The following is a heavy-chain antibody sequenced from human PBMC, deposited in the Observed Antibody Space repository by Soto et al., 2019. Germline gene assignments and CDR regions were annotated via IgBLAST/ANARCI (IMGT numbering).Heavy chain of an antibody. D-gene: IGHD3-3*01. V-gene: IGHV4-34*01. J-gene: IGHJ3*02. CDR1: GGSFSGYY. CDR3: ARLKSSFDFWSGYYSEHDAFDI. CDR2: INHSGST. Sequence: SETLSLTCAVYGGSFSGYYWSWIRQPPGKGLEWIGEINHSGSTNYNPSLKSRVTISVDTSKNQFSLKLSSVTAADTAVYYCARLKSSFDFWSGYYSEHDAFDIWGQGTMVTVSS.